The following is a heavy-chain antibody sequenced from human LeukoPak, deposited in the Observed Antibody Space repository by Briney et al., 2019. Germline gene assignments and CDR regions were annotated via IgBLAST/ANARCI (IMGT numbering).Heavy chain of an antibody. CDR1: GFTFSSYS. V-gene: IGHV3-48*01. Sequence: TGGSLRLSCAASGFTFSSYSMNWVRQAPGKGLEWVSYISSSSTIYYADSVKGRFTISRDNAKNSLYLQMNSLRAEDTAVYYCARMSDYWGQGTLVTVSS. CDR3: ARMSDY. CDR2: ISSSSTI. J-gene: IGHJ4*02.